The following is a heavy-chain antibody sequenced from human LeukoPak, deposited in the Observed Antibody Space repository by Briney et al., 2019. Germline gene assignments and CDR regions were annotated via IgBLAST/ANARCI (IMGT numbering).Heavy chain of an antibody. CDR3: ARLVPYYYDSSGYRDY. V-gene: IGHV5-51*01. CDR2: IYPGDSDT. J-gene: IGHJ4*02. D-gene: IGHD3-22*01. CDR1: GYSFTSYW. Sequence: GESLQISCKGSGYSFTSYWIGWVRPLPGKGLEWMGIIYPGDSDTRYSPSFQGQVTISADKSISTAYLQWSSLKASDTAMYYCARLVPYYYDSSGYRDYWGQGTLVTVSS.